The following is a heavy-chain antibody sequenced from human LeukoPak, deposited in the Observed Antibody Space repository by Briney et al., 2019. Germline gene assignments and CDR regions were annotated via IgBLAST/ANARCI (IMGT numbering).Heavy chain of an antibody. V-gene: IGHV3-21*01. CDR1: GFTFSTYT. Sequence: PGGSLRLSCAASGFTFSTYTMTWVRQAPGKGLEWVSSISSGRSSIYYADSVKGRFTISRDNAKNSLYLQMNSLRAEDTAVYFCARDLSTSTGGYFQHWGQGTLVTVSS. J-gene: IGHJ1*01. CDR2: ISSGRSSI. CDR3: ARDLSTSTGGYFQH. D-gene: IGHD2-2*01.